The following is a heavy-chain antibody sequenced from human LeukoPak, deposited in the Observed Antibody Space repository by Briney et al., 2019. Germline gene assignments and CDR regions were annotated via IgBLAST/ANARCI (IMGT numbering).Heavy chain of an antibody. V-gene: IGHV3-74*01. D-gene: IGHD2-15*01. J-gene: IGHJ5*02. CDR3: ARDMRGAASPLPLDWFHP. Sequence: PGGSLRLSCAASGFTFSSYWMHWVRQAPGKGLVWVSRIDTDGSFTNYADSVRGRFTIARDTAKNSLYLQMYSPRAEYTGVYYFARDMRGAASPLPLDWFHPWGEGTLVSVSS. CDR1: GFTFSSYW. CDR2: IDTDGSFT.